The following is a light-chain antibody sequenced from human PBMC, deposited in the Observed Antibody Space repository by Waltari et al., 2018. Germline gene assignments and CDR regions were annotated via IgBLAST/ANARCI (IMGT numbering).Light chain of an antibody. CDR2: RNY. CDR1: DFNIGTSS. V-gene: IGLV1-44*01. CDR3: ATWDDSLNGVV. Sequence: QSVLTQPPSASATPGQRVTISCSGSDFNIGTSSVNWYQPVPGAAPKLVIFRNYHGPSGIPDRLSGFKSGTSTSVVISGVQSEDAATYHCATWDDSLNGVVFGGGTTLTVL. J-gene: IGLJ3*02.